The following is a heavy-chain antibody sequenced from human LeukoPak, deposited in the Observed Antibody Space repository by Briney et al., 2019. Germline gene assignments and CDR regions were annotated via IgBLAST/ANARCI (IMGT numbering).Heavy chain of an antibody. J-gene: IGHJ6*02. CDR1: GYSISSGYY. Sequence: PSETLSLTCTVSGYSISSGYYWGWIRQPPGKGLEWIGSMYHSGSTYYNTSLKSRVTISVDTSKNQFSLRLSSVTAADTAVYYCARATHGGTGWVRGVTLYGMDVWGQGTTVTVSS. V-gene: IGHV4-38-2*02. CDR3: ARATHGGTGWVRGVTLYGMDV. CDR2: MYHSGST. D-gene: IGHD3-10*01.